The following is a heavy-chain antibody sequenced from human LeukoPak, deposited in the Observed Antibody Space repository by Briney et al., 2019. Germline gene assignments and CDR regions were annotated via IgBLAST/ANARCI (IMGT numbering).Heavy chain of an antibody. CDR3: ATGYPKRRPSDMLTVPLFDY. D-gene: IGHD3-9*01. Sequence: ASVKVSCKTSGQTFSSYGFSWVRQAPGQGLEWMGWISGYNGNTKFEEKFQDRVTMTTDTSTNTAYMKLRSLRSDDTATYYCATGYPKRRPSDMLTVPLFDYWGQGSLVIVSS. CDR2: ISGYNGNT. J-gene: IGHJ4*02. V-gene: IGHV1-18*01. CDR1: GQTFSSYG.